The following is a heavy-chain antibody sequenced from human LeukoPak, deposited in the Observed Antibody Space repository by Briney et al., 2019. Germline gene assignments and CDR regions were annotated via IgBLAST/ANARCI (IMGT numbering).Heavy chain of an antibody. CDR1: GYTFTSYY. J-gene: IGHJ3*02. V-gene: IGHV1-46*03. D-gene: IGHD2-21*01. CDR3: ACVVRGAFDI. CDR2: INPSGGST. Sequence: ASVKVSCKAFGYTFTSYYMHWVRQAPGQGLEWMGIINPSGGSTSYPQKFQGRVTMTRDTSTSTVYMELSSLRSEDTAVYYCACVVRGAFDIWGQGTLVTVSS.